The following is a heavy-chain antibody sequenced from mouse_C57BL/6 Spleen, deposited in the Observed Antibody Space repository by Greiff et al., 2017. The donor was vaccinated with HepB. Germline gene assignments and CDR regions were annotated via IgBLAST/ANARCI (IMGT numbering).Heavy chain of an antibody. V-gene: IGHV1-82*01. D-gene: IGHD2-1*01. J-gene: IGHJ3*01. CDR2: IYPGDGDT. Sequence: VQLKESGPELVKPGASVKISCKASGYAFSSSWMNWVKQRPGKGLEWIGRIYPGDGDTNYNGKFKGKATLTADKSSSTAYMQLSSLTSEDSAVYFCARWDLYYGNYAWFAYWGQGTLVTVSA. CDR3: ARWDLYYGNYAWFAY. CDR1: GYAFSSSW.